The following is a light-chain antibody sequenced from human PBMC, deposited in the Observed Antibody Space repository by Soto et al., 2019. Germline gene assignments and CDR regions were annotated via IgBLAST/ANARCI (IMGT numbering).Light chain of an antibody. V-gene: IGLV1-40*01. Sequence: QSVLTQPPSVSGAPGLRVTISCTGSSSNIGAGYDVHWYQQLPGTAPKLLIYYNNNRPSGVPDRFSGSKSGTSASLAITGLQAEDEADYYCQSYDSSLSGYVFGTGTKVTVL. CDR3: QSYDSSLSGYV. CDR1: SSNIGAGYD. CDR2: YNN. J-gene: IGLJ1*01.